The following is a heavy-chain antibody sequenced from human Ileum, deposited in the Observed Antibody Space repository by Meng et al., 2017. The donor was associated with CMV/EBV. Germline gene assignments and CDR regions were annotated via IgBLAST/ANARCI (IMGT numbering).Heavy chain of an antibody. J-gene: IGHJ5*02. Sequence: ISSSSYYWGWIRQPPGKGLEWIGSIYYSGRTYYNPSLKSRVTISVDTSKNQFSLKLSSVTAADTAVYYCARDWGRYCSSTSCYRFDPWGQGTLVTVSS. D-gene: IGHD2-2*02. CDR3: ARDWGRYCSSTSCYRFDP. CDR1: ISSSSYY. CDR2: IYYSGRT. V-gene: IGHV4-39*07.